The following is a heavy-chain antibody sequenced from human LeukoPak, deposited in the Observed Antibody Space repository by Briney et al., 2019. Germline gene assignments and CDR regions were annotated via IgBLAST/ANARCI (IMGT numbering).Heavy chain of an antibody. D-gene: IGHD5-24*01. J-gene: IGHJ4*02. CDR1: GYIFTSYY. V-gene: IGHV1-46*01. CDR2: ITPSGGGT. CDR3: ARALRRDGYNSGY. Sequence: APVKVSCKASGYIFTSYYIHWVRQAPGQGLEWMGFITPSGGGTYYAQKFQGRVTMTRDTSTSTVYMELTSLRSEDTAVYYCARALRRDGYNSGYWGQGTLVSVSS.